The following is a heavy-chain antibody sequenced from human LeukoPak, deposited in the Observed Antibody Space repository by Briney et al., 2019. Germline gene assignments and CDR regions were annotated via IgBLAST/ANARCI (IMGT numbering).Heavy chain of an antibody. CDR3: ARGGWGSFDY. Sequence: SETLSLTCTVSGGSINTPNYYWGWIRQTPGKGLEWIGNIFYSGGTYYSPSLTSRVTISLDTSRNQFSLKLNSVTAADTAVYYCARGGWGSFDYWGQGTLVTVSS. V-gene: IGHV4-39*07. CDR1: GGSINTPNYY. CDR2: IFYSGGT. D-gene: IGHD1-26*01. J-gene: IGHJ4*02.